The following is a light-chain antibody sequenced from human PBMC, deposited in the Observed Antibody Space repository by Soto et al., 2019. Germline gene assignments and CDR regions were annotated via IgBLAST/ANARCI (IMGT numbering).Light chain of an antibody. V-gene: IGLV2-8*01. CDR1: SSDVGGYNY. Sequence: QSALTQPPSASGSPGQSVTISCTGTSSDVGGYNYVSWYQHHPGKAPKLMIYEASKRPSGVPDRFSGSKSGNTASLTVSGLQAEDEADYYCSSYAGSNTYVFGTGTKLTVL. CDR2: EAS. J-gene: IGLJ1*01. CDR3: SSYAGSNTYV.